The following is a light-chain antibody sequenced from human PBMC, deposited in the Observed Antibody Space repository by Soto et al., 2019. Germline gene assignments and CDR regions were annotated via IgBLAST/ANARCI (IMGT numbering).Light chain of an antibody. J-gene: IGKJ3*01. CDR1: QDIRNY. V-gene: IGKV1-33*01. Sequence: DIQMTQSPPSLSASVGDRVTITCQASQDIRNYLNWYQQKPGKAPKLLIYDASNLETGVQSRFSGSGSVPDFAFNISSLQPEDVATYYCQHYDELPFFGPGTKVYIK. CDR2: DAS. CDR3: QHYDELPF.